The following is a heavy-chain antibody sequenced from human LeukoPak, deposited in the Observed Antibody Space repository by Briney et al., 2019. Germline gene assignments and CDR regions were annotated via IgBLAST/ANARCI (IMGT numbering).Heavy chain of an antibody. CDR1: GFTFSSYG. CDR2: ISSSGSTI. J-gene: IGHJ6*02. V-gene: IGHV3-48*04. Sequence: GGSLRLSCAASGFTFSSYGMHWVRQAPGKGLEWVSYISSSGSTIYYADSVKGRFTISRDNAKNSLYLQMNSLRSEDTAVYYCAATIAADTVYYGMDVWGQGTTVTVSS. D-gene: IGHD6-13*01. CDR3: AATIAADTVYYGMDV.